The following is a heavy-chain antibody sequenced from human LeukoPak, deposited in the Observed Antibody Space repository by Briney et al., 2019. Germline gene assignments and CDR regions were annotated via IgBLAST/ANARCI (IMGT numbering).Heavy chain of an antibody. CDR1: GGSISSYY. CDR3: ARLDYYDSSGYYYVHWFDP. J-gene: IGHJ5*02. CDR2: IYYSGST. D-gene: IGHD3-22*01. V-gene: IGHV4-39*01. Sequence: SETLSLTCTVSGGSISSYYWGWIRQPPGKGLEWIGSIYYSGSTYYNPSLKSRVTISVDTSKNQFSLKLSSVTAADTAVYYCARLDYYDSSGYYYVHWFDPWGQGTLVTVSS.